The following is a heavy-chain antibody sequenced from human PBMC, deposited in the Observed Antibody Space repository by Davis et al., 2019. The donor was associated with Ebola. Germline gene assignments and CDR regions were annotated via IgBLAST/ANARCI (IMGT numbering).Heavy chain of an antibody. CDR3: AKDTSNIWFDI. D-gene: IGHD1-26*01. CDR2: LGTSADT. CDR1: GFSFSNSV. J-gene: IGHJ3*02. Sequence: GESLKISCAASGFSFSNSVMSWVRQAPGKGLEWVSTLGTSADTYYADSVRGRFTISRDNSKNTLYLQMNGLRVEDTAIYYCAKDTSNIWFDIWGQGTNVTVSS. V-gene: IGHV3-23*01.